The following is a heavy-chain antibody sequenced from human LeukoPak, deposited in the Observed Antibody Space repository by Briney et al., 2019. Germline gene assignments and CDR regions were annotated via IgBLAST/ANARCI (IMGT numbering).Heavy chain of an antibody. CDR2: IYYSGST. J-gene: IGHJ4*02. CDR3: ARHPDYGDSHFGY. V-gene: IGHV4-59*08. Sequence: SETLSLTCTVSGGSISSYYWSWIRQPPGKGLEWIGYIYYSGSTNYNPSLKSRVTISVDTSKNQFSLKLSSVTAADTAVYYCARHPDYGDSHFGYWGQGTLVTVSS. D-gene: IGHD4-17*01. CDR1: GGSISSYY.